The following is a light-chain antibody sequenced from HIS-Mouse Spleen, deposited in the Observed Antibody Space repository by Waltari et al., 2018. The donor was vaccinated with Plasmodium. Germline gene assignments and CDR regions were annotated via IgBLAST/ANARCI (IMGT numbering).Light chain of an antibody. CDR1: ALPKKY. Sequence: SYELTQPPSVSVSPGQTARITCSGDALPKKYAYWYQRKSGQAPVLVIYEDSKRPSGIPERFSGSSSGTMATLTISVAQVEDEADYYCYSTDSSGNLVFGGGTKLTVL. J-gene: IGLJ2*01. V-gene: IGLV3-10*01. CDR3: YSTDSSGNLV. CDR2: EDS.